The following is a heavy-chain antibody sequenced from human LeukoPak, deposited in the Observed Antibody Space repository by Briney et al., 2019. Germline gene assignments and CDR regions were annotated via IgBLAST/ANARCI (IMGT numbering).Heavy chain of an antibody. D-gene: IGHD3-22*01. CDR2: ISSSGGTI. J-gene: IGHJ3*02. CDR3: ARDRVVITTENAFDI. V-gene: IGHV3-48*03. Sequence: PGGSLRLSCAASGFTFSSYEMSWVRQAPGKGLEWVSYISSSGGTIYYADSAKGRFTISRDNAKNSLYLQMNSLRAEDTAVYYCARDRVVITTENAFDIWGQGTMVTVSS. CDR1: GFTFSSYE.